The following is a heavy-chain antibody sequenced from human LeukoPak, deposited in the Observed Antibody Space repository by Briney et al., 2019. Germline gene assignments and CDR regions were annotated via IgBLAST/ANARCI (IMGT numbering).Heavy chain of an antibody. CDR2: ITTDGSGT. CDR3: ARVSRWFDP. CDR1: GFTFSSYW. J-gene: IGHJ5*02. Sequence: QPGGSLRLSCAASGFTFSSYWMHWVRQAPGKGLVWVSRITTDGSGTTYADSVRGRFTISRDNAKNMLYLQMNSLRAEDTAVYYCARVSRWFDPWGQGTLVTLSS. V-gene: IGHV3-74*01.